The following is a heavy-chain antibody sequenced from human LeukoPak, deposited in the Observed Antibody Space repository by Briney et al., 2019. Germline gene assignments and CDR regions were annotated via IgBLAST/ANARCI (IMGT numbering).Heavy chain of an antibody. V-gene: IGHV5-51*01. J-gene: IGHJ6*03. D-gene: IGHD3-3*01. Sequence: GESLKISCKGSGYSFTSYWIGWVRQMPGKGLEWMGIIYPGDSDTRYSPSFQGQVTISADKSISTAYLQWSSLKASDTAMYYCARHIGFFDGPFTSTYDLRFLEWSPGDYYMDVWAKGPRSPSP. CDR3: ARHIGFFDGPFTSTYDLRFLEWSPGDYYMDV. CDR2: IYPGDSDT. CDR1: GYSFTSYW.